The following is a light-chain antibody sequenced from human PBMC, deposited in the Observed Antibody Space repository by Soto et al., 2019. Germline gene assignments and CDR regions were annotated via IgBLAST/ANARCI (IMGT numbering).Light chain of an antibody. CDR1: QSVSSY. J-gene: IGKJ3*01. CDR3: QQRSNWH. V-gene: IGKV3-11*01. Sequence: IVLTQSPATLSLSPGERATLSCRASQSVSSYLAWYQQKPGQAPRLLIYDASNRATGTPARFSGSGSGTDFTLTISSLEPEDFAVYYCQQRSNWHFGPGTKVDIK. CDR2: DAS.